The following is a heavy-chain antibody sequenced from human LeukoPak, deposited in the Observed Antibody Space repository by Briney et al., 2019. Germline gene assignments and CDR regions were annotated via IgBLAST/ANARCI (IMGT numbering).Heavy chain of an antibody. CDR3: ARRPNGFDI. CDR2: IYHSGST. J-gene: IGHJ3*02. CDR1: GYSISSGHY. V-gene: IGHV4-38-2*02. Sequence: SETLSLTCSVSGYSISSGHYWGWIRQPPGKGLEWIGSIYHSGSTYKNPSLQSRVTISVDTSKNQFSLKLSFVTAADTAFYYCARRPNGFDIWGQGTMVTVS.